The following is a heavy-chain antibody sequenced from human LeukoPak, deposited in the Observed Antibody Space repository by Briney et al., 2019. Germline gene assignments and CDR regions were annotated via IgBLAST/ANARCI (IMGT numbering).Heavy chain of an antibody. CDR2: ISGYNGHA. D-gene: IGHD3-3*01. V-gene: IGHV1-18*01. CDR3: ARAWSRRDYYYYMYV. Sequence: ASVKVSCKASGYTFMNYGISWVRQAPGQGLEWMGWISGYNGHAKNAQNLQGRVTMTTDTSTSTAYVELRSLRSDDSAVYYCARAWSRRDYYYYMYVWGKGTTVTISS. J-gene: IGHJ6*03. CDR1: GYTFMNYG.